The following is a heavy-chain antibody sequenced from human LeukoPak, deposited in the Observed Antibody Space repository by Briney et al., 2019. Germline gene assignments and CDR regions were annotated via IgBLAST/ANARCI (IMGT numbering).Heavy chain of an antibody. D-gene: IGHD4-17*01. CDR3: AKDGYGDYVYYFDY. Sequence: GGSLRLSCAASGFTFSSYAMSWVRQAPGKGLEWFSAISGSGGSTYYADSVKGRFTISRDNSKNTLYLQMNSLRAEDTAVYYCAKDGYGDYVYYFDYWGQGTLVTVSS. J-gene: IGHJ4*02. CDR2: ISGSGGST. CDR1: GFTFSSYA. V-gene: IGHV3-23*01.